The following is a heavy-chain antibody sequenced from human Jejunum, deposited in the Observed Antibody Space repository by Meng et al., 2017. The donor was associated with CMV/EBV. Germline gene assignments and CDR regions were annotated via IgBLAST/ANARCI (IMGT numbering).Heavy chain of an antibody. D-gene: IGHD5-18*01. V-gene: IGHV4-34*01. Sequence: QGQLQQWGAGLLKPSETLSLTCGVYGGSFSNYYWSWIRQSPGKGLEWIGEIHPSGSTYYNPSLNSRVTMSVDTSKNQFSLNLRSVTAADTAVYYCARGTGSYGHQFDYWGQGTLVTVSS. J-gene: IGHJ4*02. CDR2: IHPSGST. CDR3: ARGTGSYGHQFDY. CDR1: GGSFSNYY.